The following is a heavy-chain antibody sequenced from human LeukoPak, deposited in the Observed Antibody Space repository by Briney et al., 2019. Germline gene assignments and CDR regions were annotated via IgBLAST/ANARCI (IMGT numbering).Heavy chain of an antibody. Sequence: ASVKVSCKASGYTFTSYDINWVRQATGQGLEWMGWMNPSSGNTGYAQKFQGRVTMTRNTSISTAYMELSSLRSEDTAVYYCARGRGRTDGGDYWGQGTLVTVSS. CDR1: GYTFTSYD. J-gene: IGHJ4*02. CDR3: ARGRGRTDGGDY. D-gene: IGHD1-1*01. V-gene: IGHV1-8*01. CDR2: MNPSSGNT.